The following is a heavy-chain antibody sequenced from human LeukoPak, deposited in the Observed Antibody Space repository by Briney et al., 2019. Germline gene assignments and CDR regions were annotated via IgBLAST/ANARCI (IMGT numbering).Heavy chain of an antibody. CDR3: ARLQGSSGLDY. D-gene: IGHD3-22*01. Sequence: SETLSLTCTVSGGSINSYYWSWIRQPPGKGLEWIGYIYYSGSTNYNPSLKSRVTISVDTSKNQFSLKLSSVTAADTAVYYCARLQGSSGLDYWGQGTLVTVSS. CDR1: GGSINSYY. CDR2: IYYSGST. V-gene: IGHV4-59*01. J-gene: IGHJ4*02.